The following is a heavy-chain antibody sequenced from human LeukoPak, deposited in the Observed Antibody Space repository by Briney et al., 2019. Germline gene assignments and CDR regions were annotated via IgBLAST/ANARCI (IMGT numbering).Heavy chain of an antibody. CDR1: GYTFTIYG. J-gene: IGHJ5*02. Sequence: ASVKVSCKASGYTFTIYGISWVRQAPGQGLEWMGWISAYNGNTNYAQKLQGRVTMTTDTSTSTAYMELRSLRSDDTAVYYCARESCSGGSCYSSDNWFDPWGQGTLVTVSS. D-gene: IGHD2-15*01. V-gene: IGHV1-18*01. CDR3: ARESCSGGSCYSSDNWFDP. CDR2: ISAYNGNT.